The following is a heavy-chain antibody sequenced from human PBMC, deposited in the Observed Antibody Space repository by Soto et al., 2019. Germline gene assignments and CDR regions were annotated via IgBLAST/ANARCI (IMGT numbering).Heavy chain of an antibody. CDR3: ARDSIYYYYYGMDV. V-gene: IGHV3-21*01. Sequence: EVQLVESGGGLVKPGGSLRLSCAASGFTFSSYSMNWVRQAPGKGLEWVSYISSSSSYIYYADSVKGRFTISRDNAKNSLYLQMNSLRAEDTAVYYCARDSIYYYYYGMDVWGQGTTVTVSS. CDR1: GFTFSSYS. J-gene: IGHJ6*02. CDR2: ISSSSSYI.